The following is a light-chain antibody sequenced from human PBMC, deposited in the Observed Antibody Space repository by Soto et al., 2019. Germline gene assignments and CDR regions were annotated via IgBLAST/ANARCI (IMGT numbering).Light chain of an antibody. CDR3: QSYDTSLSGWV. Sequence: QPVLAQPPSVSGAPGQRVTISCTGSSSNIGAGYDVHWYRQLPGTAPKILIYGNTNRPSGVPDRFSGSKSGTSASLAITGLQAEDEADYYCQSYDTSLSGWVVGGGTKVTVL. J-gene: IGLJ2*01. CDR1: SSNIGAGYD. V-gene: IGLV1-40*01. CDR2: GNT.